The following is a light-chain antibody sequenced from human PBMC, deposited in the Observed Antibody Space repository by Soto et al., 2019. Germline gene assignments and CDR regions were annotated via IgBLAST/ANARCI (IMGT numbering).Light chain of an antibody. CDR2: EIT. V-gene: IGLV2-8*01. J-gene: IGLJ1*01. CDR1: SSDVGAYNF. Sequence: QSALTQPPSASGSPGQAGTISCTGTSSDVGAYNFVSWYQQHPGKAPKLIIYEITKRPSGVPDRFSGSKSGNTASLTVCGLQAEDDGDYYCSSYAGDKNVFGTGTKVTVL. CDR3: SSYAGDKNV.